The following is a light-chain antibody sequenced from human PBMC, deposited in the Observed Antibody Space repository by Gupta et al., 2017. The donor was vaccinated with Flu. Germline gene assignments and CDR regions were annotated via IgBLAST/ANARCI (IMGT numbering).Light chain of an antibody. CDR2: RNN. Sequence: QSVLTQPPSASGTPGQRVTISCSGSTSNIGSNYVYWYQQLPGTAPKLLIYRNNQRPSGVPDRFSGSKSDISASLAISGLRSEDEADYYCATWDDSLSGVAFGGGTKLTVL. V-gene: IGLV1-47*01. CDR1: TSNIGSNY. CDR3: ATWDDSLSGVA. J-gene: IGLJ2*01.